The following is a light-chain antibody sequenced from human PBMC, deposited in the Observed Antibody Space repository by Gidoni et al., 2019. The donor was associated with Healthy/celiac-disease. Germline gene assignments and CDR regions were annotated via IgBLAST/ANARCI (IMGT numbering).Light chain of an antibody. CDR1: STNIGSNY. J-gene: IGLJ2*01. Sequence: QSVLTQPPSASGPPGQRVTFSCSGRSTNIGSNYVYGYQQLPGTAPKRLSYRNNQRTSGVPDRFSGAKSGTSASLAISGLRSEDEADYYCAAWEDSLSAVVFGGGTKLTVL. V-gene: IGLV1-47*01. CDR2: RNN. CDR3: AAWEDSLSAVV.